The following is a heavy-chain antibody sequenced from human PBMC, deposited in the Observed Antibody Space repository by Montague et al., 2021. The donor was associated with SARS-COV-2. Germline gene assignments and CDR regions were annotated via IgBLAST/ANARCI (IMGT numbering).Heavy chain of an antibody. CDR3: ARQPPGYRYFYYLDV. Sequence: SETLSLTCTVSGGSISSNYWSWIWQPPGKGLEWIGYLYYSCSTNYNHSLKSRVTISVATSKNKFSLWLNSVTAADTAVYYCARQPPGYRYFYYLDVWGQGTTVTVFS. CDR1: GGSISSNY. V-gene: IGHV4-59*01. CDR2: LYYSCST. J-gene: IGHJ6*03. D-gene: IGHD1-1*01.